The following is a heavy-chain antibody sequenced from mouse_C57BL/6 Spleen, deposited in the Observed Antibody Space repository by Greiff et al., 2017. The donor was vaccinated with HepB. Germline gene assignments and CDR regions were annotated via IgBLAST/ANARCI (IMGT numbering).Heavy chain of an antibody. CDR1: GYTFTSYD. V-gene: IGHV1-85*01. CDR3: ARGHGSSYGYFDV. D-gene: IGHD1-1*01. Sequence: QVQLQQSGPELVKPGASVKLSCKASGYTFTSYDINWVKQRPGQGLEWIGWIYPRDGSTKYNEKFKGKATLTVDTSSSTAYMELHSLTSEDSAVYFCARGHGSSYGYFDVWGTGTTVTVSS. J-gene: IGHJ1*03. CDR2: IYPRDGST.